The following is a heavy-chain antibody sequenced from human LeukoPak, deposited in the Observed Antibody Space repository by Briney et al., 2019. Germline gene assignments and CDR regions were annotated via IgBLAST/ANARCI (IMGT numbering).Heavy chain of an antibody. J-gene: IGHJ6*02. D-gene: IGHD3-10*01. CDR1: GFTFSSYA. CDR2: ISYDGSNK. CDR3: ARGEVVTMVRGVRYYYYGMDV. V-gene: IGHV3-30-3*01. Sequence: GSLRLSCAASGFTFSSYAMHWVRQAPGKGLEWVAVISYDGSNKYYADSVKGRFTISRDNSKNTLYLQMNSLRAEDTAVYYCARGEVVTMVRGVRYYYYGMDVWGQGTTVTVSS.